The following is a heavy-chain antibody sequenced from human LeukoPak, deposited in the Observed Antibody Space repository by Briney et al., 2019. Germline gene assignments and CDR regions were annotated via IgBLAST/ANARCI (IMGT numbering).Heavy chain of an antibody. Sequence: GASVKVSCKASGYTFTGYYMHWVRQAPGQGLEWMGWINPNSGGTNYAQKFQGRVTMTRDTSISTAYMELSRLRSGDNAVYYFAREGGGCSSPSCYGDNFDYWGQGTLVTVSS. CDR3: AREGGGCSSPSCYGDNFDY. D-gene: IGHD2-2*01. J-gene: IGHJ4*02. CDR2: INPNSGGT. V-gene: IGHV1-2*02. CDR1: GYTFTGYY.